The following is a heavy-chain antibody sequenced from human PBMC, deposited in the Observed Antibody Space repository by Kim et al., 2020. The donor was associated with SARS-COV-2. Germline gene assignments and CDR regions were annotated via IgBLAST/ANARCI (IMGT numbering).Heavy chain of an antibody. CDR1: GLSFSTHA. D-gene: IGHD2-21*02. CDR2: ISGDSGTT. J-gene: IGHJ4*01. Sequence: GGSLRLSCAASGLSFSTHAMNWLRQAPGKGLEWVSVISGDSGTTGYADSVKGRFTVSRDNSKNTVFLQMNGLRVEDTAVYYCGRKSVVTPGKYYFDYWG. V-gene: IGHV3-23*01. CDR3: GRKSVVTPGKYYFDY.